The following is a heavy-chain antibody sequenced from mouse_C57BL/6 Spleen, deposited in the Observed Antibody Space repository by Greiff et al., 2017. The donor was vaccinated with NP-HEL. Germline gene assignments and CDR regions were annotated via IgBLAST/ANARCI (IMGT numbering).Heavy chain of an antibody. CDR2: IYPSDSET. D-gene: IGHD1-1*01. CDR1: GYTFTSYW. CDR3: ARKGGFITTVVGYFDV. Sequence: QVQLQQSGAELVRPGSSVKLSCKASGYTFTSYWMDWVKQRPGQGLEWIGNIYPSDSETHYNQKFKDKATLTVDKSSSTAYMQLSSLTSEDSAVYYCARKGGFITTVVGYFDVWGTGTTVTVSS. J-gene: IGHJ1*03. V-gene: IGHV1-61*01.